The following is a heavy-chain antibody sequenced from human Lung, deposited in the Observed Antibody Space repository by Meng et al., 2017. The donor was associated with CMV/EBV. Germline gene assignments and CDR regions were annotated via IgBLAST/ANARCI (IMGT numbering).Heavy chain of an antibody. Sequence: SXTXSLXXTVSGGSISSYFWSWIRQPPGKGLEWIGYIYYSGSTNYNPSLKSRVTISVDTSKNQFSLKLSSVTAADTAVYYCARDLTREVAWGFDPWGQGTLVTVSS. D-gene: IGHD7-27*01. CDR2: IYYSGST. CDR1: GGSISSYF. V-gene: IGHV4-59*01. J-gene: IGHJ5*02. CDR3: ARDLTREVAWGFDP.